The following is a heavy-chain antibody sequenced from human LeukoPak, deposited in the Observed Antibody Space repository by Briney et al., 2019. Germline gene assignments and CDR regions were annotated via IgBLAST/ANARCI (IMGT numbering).Heavy chain of an antibody. V-gene: IGHV5-51*01. CDR2: IYPGDSDT. CDR1: GYSFTSYW. CDR3: ARPQKVGATATRDAFDI. J-gene: IGHJ3*02. D-gene: IGHD1-26*01. Sequence: GESLKISCKGSGYSFTSYWIGWVRQMPGKGLECMGIIYPGDSDTRCSPSFQGQVTISADKSISTAYLQWSSLKASDTAMYYCARPQKVGATATRDAFDIWGQGTMVTVSS.